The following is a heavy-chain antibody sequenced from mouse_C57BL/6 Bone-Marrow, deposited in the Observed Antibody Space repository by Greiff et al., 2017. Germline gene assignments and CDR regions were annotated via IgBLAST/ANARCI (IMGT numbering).Heavy chain of an antibody. CDR1: GYTFTSYW. CDR2: IDPSDSYT. Sequence: QVQLQQPGAELVMPGASVKLSCKASGYTFTSYWMHWVKQRPGQGLEWIGEIDPSDSYTNYNQKFKGKSTLTVDKSSSTAYMQLSSLTSEDSAVYYCASYGNYPYYAMDYWGQGTSVTVSS. J-gene: IGHJ4*01. D-gene: IGHD2-1*01. V-gene: IGHV1-69*01. CDR3: ASYGNYPYYAMDY.